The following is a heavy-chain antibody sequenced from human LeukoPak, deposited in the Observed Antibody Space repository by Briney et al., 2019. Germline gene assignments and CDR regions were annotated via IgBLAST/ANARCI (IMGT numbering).Heavy chain of an antibody. V-gene: IGHV3-11*06. J-gene: IGHJ5*01. CDR1: GFSFSDYY. D-gene: IGHD1-26*01. CDR2: IRSSSRYT. CDR3: ATVGVATPRNNLFGS. Sequence: GGSLRLSCAASGFSFSDYYMSWIRQAPGKGLEWVSYIRSSSRYTNYGDSVKGRFTISRDNAKNSLYLQMNSLRAEDTAVYYCATVGVATPRNNLFGSWGQGTLVTVSS.